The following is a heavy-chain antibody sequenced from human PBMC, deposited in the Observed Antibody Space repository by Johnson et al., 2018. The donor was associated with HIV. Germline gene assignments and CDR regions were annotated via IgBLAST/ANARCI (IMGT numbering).Heavy chain of an antibody. D-gene: IGHD3-3*01. V-gene: IGHV3-NL1*01. J-gene: IGHJ3*02. CDR2: IYTGGST. CDR1: GFTFSSYA. CDR3: ARTTLRFLDRGDDAFDI. Sequence: QVQLVESGGGVVQPGRSLRLSCATSGFTFSSYAMHWVRQAPGKGLEWVSVIYTGGSTYYADSVKGRFTISRDNSKNTMYLQMNSLRAEDTAVYYCARTTLRFLDRGDDAFDIWGQGTMVTVSS.